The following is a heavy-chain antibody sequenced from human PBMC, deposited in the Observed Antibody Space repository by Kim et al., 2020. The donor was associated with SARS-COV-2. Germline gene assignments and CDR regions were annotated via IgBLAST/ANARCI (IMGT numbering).Heavy chain of an antibody. D-gene: IGHD1-7*01. CDR2: ITPIDGAT. V-gene: IGHV1-46*01. Sequence: ASVKVSCKAFGYTFTNNKIHWVRQAPGQGLEWMGIITPIDGATVYAQKFQDRFTMTTDTSTSTAYMELSSLASEDSAVYYCAIDDTNWNCDFWGQGTLVTVSS. J-gene: IGHJ4*02. CDR1: GYTFTNNK. CDR3: AIDDTNWNCDF.